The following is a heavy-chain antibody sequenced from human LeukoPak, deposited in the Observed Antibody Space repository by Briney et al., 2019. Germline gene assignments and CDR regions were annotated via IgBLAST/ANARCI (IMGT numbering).Heavy chain of an antibody. V-gene: IGHV3-11*01. J-gene: IGHJ4*02. CDR2: ISSSGSTI. CDR1: GFTFSDYY. D-gene: IGHD3-22*01. Sequence: GGSLRLSCAASGFTFSDYYMSWIRQAPGEGLEWVSYISSSGSTIYYADSVKGRFTISRDNAKNSLYLQMNSLRAEDTAVYYCARENLNYYDSSGYYPNGNFDYWGQGTLVTVSS. CDR3: ARENLNYYDSSGYYPNGNFDY.